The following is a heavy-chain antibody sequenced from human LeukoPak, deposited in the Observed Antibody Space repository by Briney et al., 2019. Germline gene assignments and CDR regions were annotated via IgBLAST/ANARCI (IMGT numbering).Heavy chain of an antibody. V-gene: IGHV3-21*04. CDR3: AKDYDSSGYYWVFDY. CDR1: GFTFSSYS. D-gene: IGHD3-22*01. CDR2: ISSSSSYI. J-gene: IGHJ4*02. Sequence: GGSLRLSCAASGFTFSSYSMNWVRQAPGKGLEWVSSISSSSSYIYYADSVKGRFTISRDNAKNSLYLQMNSLRAEDTAVYYRAKDYDSSGYYWVFDYWGQGTLVTVSS.